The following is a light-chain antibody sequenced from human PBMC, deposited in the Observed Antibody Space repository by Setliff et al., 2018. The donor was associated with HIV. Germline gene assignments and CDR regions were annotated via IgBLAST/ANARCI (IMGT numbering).Light chain of an antibody. CDR1: SSNIGTYDL. CDR2: EVK. V-gene: IGLV2-23*02. Sequence: QSALAQPRSVSGSPGQSVTISCTGSSSNIGTYDLVSWYQQHPGRAPKLTIFEVKRRPSGVSNRFSGSKSGNTASLTISGLQAEDEATYFCSSYTGSDTFDVFGTGTKVTVL. CDR3: SSYTGSDTFDV. J-gene: IGLJ1*01.